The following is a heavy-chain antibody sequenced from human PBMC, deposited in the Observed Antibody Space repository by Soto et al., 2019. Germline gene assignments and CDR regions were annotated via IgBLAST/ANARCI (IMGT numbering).Heavy chain of an antibody. CDR2: VNPGGYST. J-gene: IGHJ4*02. V-gene: IGHV3-23*01. Sequence: EVQLLQSGGGLVQPGGSLRLSCAASGFTFTSYSMTWVRQTPGKGLEWVAAVNPGGYSTYYADSVKGRFTISRDNSNKPLCLQMNSLRAEDTAVYYCAKDLRAGSGYDFDYRDQGTLVTVSS. CDR1: GFTFTSYS. CDR3: AKDLRAGSGYDFDY. D-gene: IGHD5-12*01.